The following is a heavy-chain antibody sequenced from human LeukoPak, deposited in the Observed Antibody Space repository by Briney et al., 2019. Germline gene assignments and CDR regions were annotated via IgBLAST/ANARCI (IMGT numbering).Heavy chain of an antibody. CDR1: GFTLIRNG. J-gene: IGHJ4*02. D-gene: IGHD3-10*01. Sequence: GGSLRLSCAVSGFTLIRNGMHWVRQAPGKGLEWVAFIRSDGENKYYADSVKGRLTVSRDTSKNTLFLEMNYLKTEDTATYYCARDLTMVRGAVTNWGQGTQVTVSS. V-gene: IGHV3-30*02. CDR2: IRSDGENK. CDR3: ARDLTMVRGAVTN.